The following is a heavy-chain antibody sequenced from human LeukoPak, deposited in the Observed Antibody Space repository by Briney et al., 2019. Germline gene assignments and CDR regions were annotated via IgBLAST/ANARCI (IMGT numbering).Heavy chain of an antibody. CDR1: GGSFSGYY. J-gene: IGHJ4*02. D-gene: IGHD2-2*01. Sequence: SETLSLTCAVYGGSFSGYYWSWIRQPPGKGLEWIGEVNHSGSTNYNPSLKSRVTISVDTSKNQFSLKLSSVTAADTAVHYCARSLYCSSTSCTNNIFDYWGQGTLVTVSS. V-gene: IGHV4-34*01. CDR2: VNHSGST. CDR3: ARSLYCSSTSCTNNIFDY.